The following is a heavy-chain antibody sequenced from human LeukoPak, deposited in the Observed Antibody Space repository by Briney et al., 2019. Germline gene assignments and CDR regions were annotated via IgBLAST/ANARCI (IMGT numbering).Heavy chain of an antibody. V-gene: IGHV3-23*01. J-gene: IGHJ4*02. CDR2: ISGSGGST. CDR1: GFTFSSYA. Sequence: GGSLRLSCAASGFTFSSYAMSWVRQAPGKGLEWVSAISGSGGSTYYADSVKGRFTISRDNSKNTLYLQMNSLRAEDTAVYYCAKESNVDTAMVVELDYWGQGTPVTVSS. CDR3: AKESNVDTAMVVELDY. D-gene: IGHD5-18*01.